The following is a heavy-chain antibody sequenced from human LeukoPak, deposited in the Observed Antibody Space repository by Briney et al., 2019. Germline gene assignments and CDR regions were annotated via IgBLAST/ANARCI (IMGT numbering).Heavy chain of an antibody. CDR1: GFSFSSYA. Sequence: GGSLRLSCAASGFSFSSYAMSWVRQAPGKGLVWVSAISSSGDSTYYADPVKGRFTISRDNSKNTLYLQMNSLRAEDTAVYYCAKTTYYYGSGSYASYDYWGQGTLVTVSP. CDR3: AKTTYYYGSGSYASYDY. CDR2: ISSSGDST. D-gene: IGHD3-10*01. V-gene: IGHV3-23*01. J-gene: IGHJ4*02.